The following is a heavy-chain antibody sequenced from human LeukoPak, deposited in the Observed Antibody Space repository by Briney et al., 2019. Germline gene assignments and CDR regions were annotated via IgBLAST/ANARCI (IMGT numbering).Heavy chain of an antibody. CDR1: DGSISSYY. V-gene: IGHV4-59*01. Sequence: SETLSLTCTVSDGSISSYYWSWIRQPPGKGLEWIGYVYYSESTNYNPSRKSRVTISVDTSKNQFSLKLSSVTAADTAVYYCARALVVVAATEVVDAFDIWGQGTMVTVSS. CDR3: ARALVVVAATEVVDAFDI. D-gene: IGHD2-15*01. CDR2: VYYSEST. J-gene: IGHJ3*02.